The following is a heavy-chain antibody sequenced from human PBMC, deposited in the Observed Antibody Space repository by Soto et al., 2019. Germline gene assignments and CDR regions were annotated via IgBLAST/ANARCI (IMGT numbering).Heavy chain of an antibody. Sequence: ASVKVSCKASGYTFTSYGISWVRQAPGQGLEWMGWISAYNGNTNYAQKLQGRVTMTTDTSTSTAYMELRSLRSDDTAVYYCARDQRTYYYDSSGSNFDYWGQGTLVTVSS. V-gene: IGHV1-18*01. J-gene: IGHJ4*02. CDR2: ISAYNGNT. CDR1: GYTFTSYG. CDR3: ARDQRTYYYDSSGSNFDY. D-gene: IGHD3-22*01.